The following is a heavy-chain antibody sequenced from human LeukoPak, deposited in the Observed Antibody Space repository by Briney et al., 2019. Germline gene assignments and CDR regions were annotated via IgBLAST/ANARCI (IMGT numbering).Heavy chain of an antibody. Sequence: GGSLRLSCAASGFTFSSYAMSRVRQAPGKGLEWVSAISGSGGSTYYADSVKGRFTISRDNSKNTLYLQMNSLRAEDTAVYYCAKVSCSGGSCFYDYWGQGTLVTVSS. V-gene: IGHV3-23*01. J-gene: IGHJ4*02. CDR3: AKVSCSGGSCFYDY. CDR2: ISGSGGST. D-gene: IGHD2-15*01. CDR1: GFTFSSYA.